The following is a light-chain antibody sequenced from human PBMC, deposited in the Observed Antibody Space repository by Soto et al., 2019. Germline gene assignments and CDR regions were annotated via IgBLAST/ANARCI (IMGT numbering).Light chain of an antibody. Sequence: DIQMTQSPSTLSASVGERVTITCRASQSISSWLARYQQKPGKAPKHLIYDAYSLESGVPSRFSGSGSGTEFTLTISSQQPDDSATYYCQQYNSYSYTFGQGTKVEI. CDR2: DAY. CDR3: QQYNSYSYT. V-gene: IGKV1-5*01. CDR1: QSISSW. J-gene: IGKJ2*01.